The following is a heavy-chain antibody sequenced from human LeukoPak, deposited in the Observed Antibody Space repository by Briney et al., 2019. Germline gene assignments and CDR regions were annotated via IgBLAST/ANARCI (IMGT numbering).Heavy chain of an antibody. CDR1: GGTFSSYA. CDR3: ARGNPRSDYYGSGSYPY. V-gene: IGHV1-69*05. Sequence: SAKDSCKASGGTFSSYAISWVRQAPGQGLEWMGRIIPIFGTANYAQKFQGRVTITTDESTSTAYMELSSLRSEDTAVYYCARGNPRSDYYGSGSYPYWGQGTLVTVSS. D-gene: IGHD3-10*01. CDR2: IIPIFGTA. J-gene: IGHJ4*02.